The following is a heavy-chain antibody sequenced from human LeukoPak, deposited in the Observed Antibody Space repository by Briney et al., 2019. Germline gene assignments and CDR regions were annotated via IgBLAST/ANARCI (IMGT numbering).Heavy chain of an antibody. CDR1: GYSFTSYW. Sequence: GESLKISCKGSGYSFTSYWIGWVRQMPGKGLGWMGIIYPGDSDTRYSPSFQGQVTISADKSISTAYLQWSSLKASDTAMYYCARQGDYGGNSVWFDPWGQETLVTVSS. J-gene: IGHJ5*02. CDR3: ARQGDYGGNSVWFDP. CDR2: IYPGDSDT. V-gene: IGHV5-51*01. D-gene: IGHD4-23*01.